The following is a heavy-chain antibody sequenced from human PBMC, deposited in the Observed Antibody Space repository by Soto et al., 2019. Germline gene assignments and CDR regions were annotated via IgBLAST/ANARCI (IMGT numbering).Heavy chain of an antibody. J-gene: IGHJ6*02. V-gene: IGHV3-21*01. CDR1: GFCFSTYS. CDR3: AREETAWPLAYGLDV. D-gene: IGHD2-21*02. Sequence: LRLSCEACGFCFSTYSMHWVRRAPGKGLEWVSSIGRRSDIYYADSVKGRFTISRDNAKNSVSLQMNSLRDEDTAVYYCAREETAWPLAYGLDVWGQGTTVTVSS. CDR2: IGRRSDI.